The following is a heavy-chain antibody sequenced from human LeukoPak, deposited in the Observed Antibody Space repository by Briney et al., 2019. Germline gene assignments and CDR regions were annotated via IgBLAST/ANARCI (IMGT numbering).Heavy chain of an antibody. CDR2: INHDGSNI. D-gene: IGHD1-1*01. V-gene: IGHV3-74*01. CDR3: ARAGPNWLIDY. J-gene: IGHJ4*02. Sequence: GGSLRLSCAASGFTFSDSWIHWVRQAPGKGLLWVSLINHDGSNINYADSVKGRFTISRDTAKNTLYLQMNSLRAEDTAVYYCARAGPNWLIDYWGQGTLVTVSS. CDR1: GFTFSDSW.